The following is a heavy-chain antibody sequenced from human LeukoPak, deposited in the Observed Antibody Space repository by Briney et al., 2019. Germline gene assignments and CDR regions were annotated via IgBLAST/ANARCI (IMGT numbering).Heavy chain of an antibody. J-gene: IGHJ4*02. V-gene: IGHV3-30*18. CDR2: ISNDGNKK. Sequence: SCKASGYTFTGYYIHWVRQAPGKGLEWVALISNDGNKKYFADSVKGRFTMSRDNSKNTLYLQMNSLTPEDTALYFCAKDRSPYGDYIGVDYWGQGTLVSVSS. D-gene: IGHD4-17*01. CDR3: AKDRSPYGDYIGVDY. CDR1: GYTFTGYY.